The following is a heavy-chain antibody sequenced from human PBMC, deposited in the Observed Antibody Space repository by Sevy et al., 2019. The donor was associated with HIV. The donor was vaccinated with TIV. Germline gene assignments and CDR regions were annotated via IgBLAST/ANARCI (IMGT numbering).Heavy chain of an antibody. J-gene: IGHJ5*02. CDR3: ARDEDLVDCRRSSTCYTYKWFNP. CDR2: IYSSGGS. D-gene: IGHD2-15*01. V-gene: IGHV4-4*07. CDR1: GDSMSGYH. Sequence: SETLSLTCTVTGDSMSGYHWSWIRQSAGRGLEWIGRIYSSGGSDYNPSLKSRVTMSVDTSKKQFSLTLSSVTAADTAVYYCARDEDLVDCRRSSTCYTYKWFNPWGQGTLVTVSS.